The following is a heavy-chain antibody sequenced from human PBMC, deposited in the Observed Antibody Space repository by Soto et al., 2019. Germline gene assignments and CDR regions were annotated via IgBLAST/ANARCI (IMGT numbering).Heavy chain of an antibody. V-gene: IGHV3-53*01. J-gene: IGHJ4*02. CDR1: GFTVTINY. D-gene: IGHD5-12*01. Sequence: DVQVVESGGGLVQPGGSLRLSCAVSGFTVTINYMSWVRQAPGKGLEWVSVIYSGGTIYYADSVKGRFTISRDTSKKTLYLQMNSLRGDDTAVYYCHGYGYWGQGTLVTVSS. CDR2: IYSGGTI. CDR3: HGYGY.